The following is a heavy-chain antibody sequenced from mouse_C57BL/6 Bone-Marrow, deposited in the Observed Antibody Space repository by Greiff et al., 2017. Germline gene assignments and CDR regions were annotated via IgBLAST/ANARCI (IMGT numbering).Heavy chain of an antibody. Sequence: EVQVVESGGGLVKPGGSLKLSCAASGFTFSSYAMSWVRQTPEKRLEWVATISDGGSYTYYPDNVKGRFTISRDNAKNNLYLQMSHLKSEDTAMYYCAREGITGTIYYAMDYWGQGTSVTVSS. J-gene: IGHJ4*01. D-gene: IGHD4-1*01. CDR2: ISDGGSYT. V-gene: IGHV5-4*01. CDR3: AREGITGTIYYAMDY. CDR1: GFTFSSYA.